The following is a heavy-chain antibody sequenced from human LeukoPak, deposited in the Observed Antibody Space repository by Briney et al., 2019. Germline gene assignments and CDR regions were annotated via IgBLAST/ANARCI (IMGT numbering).Heavy chain of an antibody. V-gene: IGHV6-1*01. CDR1: GDSVSRNSAT. J-gene: IGHJ4*02. CDR2: TYYRSKWYN. Sequence: SQTLSLTCAISGDSVSRNSATWNWIRQSPSRGLEWLGRTYYRSKWYNEYAPSVKGRIAFNPDTSKNQFSLQLNSVTPEDTAVYYCARGVSRYFDYWGQGTLVAVSS. CDR3: ARGVSRYFDY. D-gene: IGHD5/OR15-5a*01.